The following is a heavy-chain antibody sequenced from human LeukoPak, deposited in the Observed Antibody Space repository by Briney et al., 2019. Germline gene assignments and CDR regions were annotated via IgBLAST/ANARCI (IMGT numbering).Heavy chain of an antibody. D-gene: IGHD3-10*01. CDR1: GFTFSSYA. Sequence: GGSLRLSCAASGFTFSSYAMHWVRQAPGKGLEWVAVISYDGSNKYYADSVKGRFTISRDSSKNTLYLQMNSLRAGDTAVYYCARVYYGSGSYYNVFDYWGQGTLVTVSS. CDR3: ARVYYGSGSYYNVFDY. CDR2: ISYDGSNK. J-gene: IGHJ4*02. V-gene: IGHV3-30-3*01.